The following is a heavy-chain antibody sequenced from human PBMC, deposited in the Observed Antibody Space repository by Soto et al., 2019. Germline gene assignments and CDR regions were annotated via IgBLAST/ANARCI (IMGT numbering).Heavy chain of an antibody. CDR1: GFTFSSYW. CDR3: ARYDSRGQPPIN. CDR2: INSDGSIT. V-gene: IGHV3-74*01. D-gene: IGHD3-22*01. Sequence: EVQLVESGGGLVQPGGSLRLSCAASGFTFSSYWMHWVRQAPGKGLVWVSHINSDGSITTYADSVKGRFTISRDNAKNTLYLQMNSLRAEDTAVYYCARYDSRGQPPINWGQGTLVTVSS. J-gene: IGHJ4*02.